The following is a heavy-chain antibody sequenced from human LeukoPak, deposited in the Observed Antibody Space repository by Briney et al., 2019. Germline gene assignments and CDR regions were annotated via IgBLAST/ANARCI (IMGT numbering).Heavy chain of an antibody. Sequence: GASVKVSCKASGYTFTGYYMHWVRQTPGHGLEWMGWINPNSGGTNYAQKFQGRVTMTRDTSISTAYMELSRLRSDDTAVYYCARNLVPAAIGVYGFDYWGQGTLVTVSS. CDR1: GYTFTGYY. V-gene: IGHV1-2*02. CDR3: ARNLVPAAIGVYGFDY. D-gene: IGHD2-2*01. CDR2: INPNSGGT. J-gene: IGHJ4*02.